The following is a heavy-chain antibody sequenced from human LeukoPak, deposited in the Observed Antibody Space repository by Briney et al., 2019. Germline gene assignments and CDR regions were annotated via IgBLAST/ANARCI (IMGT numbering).Heavy chain of an antibody. CDR2: ISSSGSTI. D-gene: IGHD3-10*02. J-gene: IGHJ6*04. Sequence: QTGGSLRLSCTASGFTFSSYAMSWVPQAPGKGLEWVSYISSSGSTIYCADSVKGRFTMSRDNAKNSLYLQMNSLRAEDTAVYYCAELGITMIGGVWGKGTTVTISS. CDR1: GFTFSSYA. V-gene: IGHV3-48*03. CDR3: AELGITMIGGV.